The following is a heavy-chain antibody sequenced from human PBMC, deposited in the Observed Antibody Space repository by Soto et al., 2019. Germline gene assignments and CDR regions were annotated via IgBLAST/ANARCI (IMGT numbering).Heavy chain of an antibody. CDR2: IKVDSGYT. V-gene: IGHV1-18*04. D-gene: IGHD3-9*01. Sequence: QLQLVQSAAEVKKPGDSVRVSCKAYGYPFIKYGISWIRQAPEQGLEWMGWIKVDSGYTNYAQKFQGRVTMTADTSSDTPFMELRSLRLDDTAVYFCATSYDTGIDPWGQGTLVSVSS. CDR3: ATSYDTGIDP. J-gene: IGHJ5*02. CDR1: GYPFIKYG.